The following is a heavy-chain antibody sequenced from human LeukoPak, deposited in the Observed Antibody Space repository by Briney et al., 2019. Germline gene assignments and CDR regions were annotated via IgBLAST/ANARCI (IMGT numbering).Heavy chain of an antibody. CDR3: ARDARIPYYFDY. CDR1: GGTFSSYA. J-gene: IGHJ4*02. Sequence: SVRVSCKASGGTFSSYAISWVRQAPGQGLEWMGRIIPTFGTANYAQKFQGRVTITTDESTSTAYMELSSLRSEDTAVYYCARDARIPYYFDYWGQGTLVTVSS. CDR2: IIPTFGTA. D-gene: IGHD2-15*01. V-gene: IGHV1-69*05.